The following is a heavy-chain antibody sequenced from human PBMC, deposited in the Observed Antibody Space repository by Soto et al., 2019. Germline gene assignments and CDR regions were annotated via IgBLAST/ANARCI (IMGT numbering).Heavy chain of an antibody. J-gene: IGHJ4*02. CDR1: GGTFSSYA. CDR3: ARVGTDFHYYYDSRGYYGPFDY. CDR2: IIPIFGTA. D-gene: IGHD3-22*01. V-gene: IGHV1-69*13. Sequence: SVKVSCKASGGTFSSYAISWVRQAPGQGLEWMGGIIPIFGTANYAQKFQGRVTITADESTSTAYMELSSLRSEDTAVYYCARVGTDFHYYYDSRGYYGPFDYWGPGTVVTVSS.